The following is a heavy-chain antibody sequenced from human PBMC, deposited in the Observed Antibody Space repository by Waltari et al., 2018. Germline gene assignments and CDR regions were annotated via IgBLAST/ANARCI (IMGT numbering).Heavy chain of an antibody. D-gene: IGHD2-8*02. Sequence: QLQLQESGSGLVKPSPTLSLTCAVSGGSISSGGYSWSWLRQPPGKGLEWIGYIDHSGNTYYNPSLKSRVTLSVDSSKNHFSLSLNSVTAADTAVYFCSRGTGLFDYWGQGTLVTVSS. CDR2: IDHSGNT. J-gene: IGHJ4*02. CDR1: GGSISSGGYS. CDR3: SRGTGLFDY. V-gene: IGHV4-30-2*01.